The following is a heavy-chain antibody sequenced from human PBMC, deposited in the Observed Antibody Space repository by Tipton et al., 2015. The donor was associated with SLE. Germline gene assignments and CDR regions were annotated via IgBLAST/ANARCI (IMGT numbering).Heavy chain of an antibody. D-gene: IGHD3-3*01. V-gene: IGHV4-61*09. Sequence: TLSLTCTVSGGSMSSGSYYWSWIRQPAGKGLEWIGHFYTSGGTNYNPSLKSRLTISIDTSKRQVSLKLRSVTAADTAVYYCTRDRGGEFWSGFLSFDYWGQGALIRVSS. CDR1: GGSMSSGSYY. CDR2: FYTSGGT. CDR3: TRDRGGEFWSGFLSFDY. J-gene: IGHJ4*02.